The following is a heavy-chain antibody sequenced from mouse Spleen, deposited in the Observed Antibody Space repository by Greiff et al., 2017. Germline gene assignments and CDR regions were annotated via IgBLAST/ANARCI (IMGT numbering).Heavy chain of an antibody. V-gene: IGHV1-15*01. CDR2: IDPETGGT. CDR3: TNLHPMPQNAMDY. J-gene: IGHJ4*01. CDR1: GYTFTDYE. Sequence: VQLKESGAELVRPGASVTLSCKASGYTFTDYEMHWVKQTPVHGLEWIGAIDPETGGTAYNQKFKGKAILTADKSSSTAYMELRSLTSEDSAVYYCTNLHPMPQNAMDYWGQGTSVTVSS.